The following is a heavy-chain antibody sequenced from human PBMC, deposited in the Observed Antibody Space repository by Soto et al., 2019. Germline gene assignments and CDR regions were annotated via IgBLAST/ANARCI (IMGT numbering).Heavy chain of an antibody. CDR1: GGTFGSHG. CDR3: ARGAMAKFDY. CDR2: FIAMLGTP. Sequence: SVKVSCKASGGTFGSHGVAWVRQAPGQGLEWMGGFIAMLGTPTYAKKVQGRATITADESLTSSYLELRSLRSEDTAVYFCARGAMAKFDYWGQGTVVTVSS. D-gene: IGHD5-18*01. V-gene: IGHV1-69*13. J-gene: IGHJ4*02.